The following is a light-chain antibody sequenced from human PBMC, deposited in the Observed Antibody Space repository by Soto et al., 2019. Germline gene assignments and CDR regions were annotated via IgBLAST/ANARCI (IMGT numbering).Light chain of an antibody. CDR2: AAS. CDR3: QQSYSTLWT. CDR1: QSIRSY. Sequence: DIQMTQSPSSLSASVGDRVTITCRASQSIRSYLNWYQQKPGKAPKLXIYAASSLQSGVPSRFSGSGAGTDFTLTISSLQPEDFATDDCQQSYSTLWTFGQGTKV. V-gene: IGKV1-39*01. J-gene: IGKJ1*01.